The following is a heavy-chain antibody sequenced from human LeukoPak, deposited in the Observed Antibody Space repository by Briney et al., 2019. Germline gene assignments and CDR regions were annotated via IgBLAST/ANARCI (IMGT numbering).Heavy chain of an antibody. CDR3: ARDEYDYGSNLDY. V-gene: IGHV3-30*04. D-gene: IGHD3-10*01. CDR2: ISYDGSNK. CDR1: GFTFSSYA. J-gene: IGHJ4*02. Sequence: GGSLRLSCAASGFTFSSYAMHWVRQAPGKGLEWVAVISYDGSNKYYADSVKGRFTISRDNSKNTLYLQMNSLRAEDTAVYYCARDEYDYGSNLDYWGQGTLVTVSS.